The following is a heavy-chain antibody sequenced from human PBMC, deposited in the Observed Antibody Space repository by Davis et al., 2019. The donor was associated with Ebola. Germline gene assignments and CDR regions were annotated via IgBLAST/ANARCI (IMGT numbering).Heavy chain of an antibody. CDR2: ISAYNGNT. V-gene: IGHV1-18*04. D-gene: IGHD3-16*01. CDR1: GYTFTSYG. CDR3: AIGGIKGGFDY. Sequence: AASVKVSCKASGYTFTSYGISWVRQAPGQGLEWMGWISAYNGNTNYAQKLQGRVTMTEDTSTDTAHMELSSLRSEDTAIYYCAIGGIKGGFDYWGRGTLVTVSS. J-gene: IGHJ4*02.